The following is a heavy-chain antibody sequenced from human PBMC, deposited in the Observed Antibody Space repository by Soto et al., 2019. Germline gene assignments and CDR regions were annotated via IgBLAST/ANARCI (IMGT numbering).Heavy chain of an antibody. J-gene: IGHJ6*02. CDR2: TYYRSKWYD. CDR3: ARGAGRGYCSGNTCYSPYNYYGMAV. CDR1: GDSVSSNSAA. D-gene: IGHD2-15*01. Sequence: SQTLSLTCAISGDSVSSNSAAWNWVRQSPSRGLEWLGRTYYRSKWYDDYAVSVKSRITINPDTSKNQFSLHLNSVTPEDTAVYYCARGAGRGYCSGNTCYSPYNYYGMAVWGQGTTVTVSS. V-gene: IGHV6-1*01.